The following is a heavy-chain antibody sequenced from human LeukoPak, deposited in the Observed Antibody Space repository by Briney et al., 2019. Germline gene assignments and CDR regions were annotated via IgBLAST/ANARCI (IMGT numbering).Heavy chain of an antibody. J-gene: IGHJ4*02. CDR2: INPNSGGT. CDR3: ALDCTNGVCLSDY. V-gene: IGHV1-2*02. CDR1: GYTFTGYY. D-gene: IGHD2-8*01. Sequence: ASVKVSCKASGYTFTGYYMHRVRQAPGQGLEWMGWINPNSGGTNYAQKFQGRVTMTRDTSISTAYMELSRLRSDDTAVYYCALDCTNGVCLSDYWGQGTLVTVSS.